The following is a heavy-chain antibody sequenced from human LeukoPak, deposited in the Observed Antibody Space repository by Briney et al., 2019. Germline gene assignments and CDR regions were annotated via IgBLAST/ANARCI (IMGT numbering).Heavy chain of an antibody. J-gene: IGHJ4*02. V-gene: IGHV3-33*01. CDR2: IWYDGSNK. CDR1: GFTFSNYG. D-gene: IGHD1-26*01. CDR3: ARDTVTGGSGAGYFDY. Sequence: PGGSLRLSCAASGFTFSNYGMHWVRQAPGKGLEWVAVIWYDGSNKYYAESVKGRFTISRDNSKNTPYLQMNSLRAEDTAVYYCARDTVTGGSGAGYFDYWGQGTLVTVSS.